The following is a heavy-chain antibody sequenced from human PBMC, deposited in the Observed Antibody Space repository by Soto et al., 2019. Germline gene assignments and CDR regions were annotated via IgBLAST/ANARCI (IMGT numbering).Heavy chain of an antibody. V-gene: IGHV3-33*01. CDR1: GFTFSILG. CDR2: IWYDGSNK. CDR3: ARDGNPGNPRRGYSGYDRYFYY. D-gene: IGHD5-12*01. J-gene: IGHJ4*02. Sequence: GGALRLSCAPSGFTFSILGVHWVRQAPGKGLEWVAVIWYDGSNKYYADSVKGRFTISRDNSKNTLYLQMNSLRAEDTAVYYCARDGNPGNPRRGYSGYDRYFYYWGQGT.